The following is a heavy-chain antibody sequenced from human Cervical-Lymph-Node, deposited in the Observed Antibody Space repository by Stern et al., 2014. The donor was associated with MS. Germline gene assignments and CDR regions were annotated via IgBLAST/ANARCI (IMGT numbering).Heavy chain of an antibody. D-gene: IGHD1-26*01. V-gene: IGHV1-69*06. CDR2: ITPVFGTT. CDR1: GDTFSSYA. CDR3: ARGGGLVGYVDY. J-gene: IGHJ4*02. Sequence: QVKLVESGAEVKKPGSSVKVSCKASGDTFSSYAINWVRQVPGQGLEWMGGITPVFGTTNYAQKFQGRVTITADKSTNTAYMELMTLRSEDTAVYYCARGGGLVGYVDYWGQGTLVSVSS.